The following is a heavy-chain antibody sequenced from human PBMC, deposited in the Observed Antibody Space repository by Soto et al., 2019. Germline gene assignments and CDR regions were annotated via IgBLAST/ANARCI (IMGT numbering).Heavy chain of an antibody. CDR2: INSDGSST. CDR1: GFTFSSYW. CDR3: ARDQRLAPYYYYMDV. Sequence: GGSLRLSCAASGFTFSSYWMNWVRQAPGKGLVWVSRINSDGSSTSYADSVKGRFTISRDNAKNTLYLQMNSLRAEDTAVYYCARDQRLAPYYYYMDVWGKGTTVTVSS. V-gene: IGHV3-74*01. J-gene: IGHJ6*03. D-gene: IGHD6-6*01.